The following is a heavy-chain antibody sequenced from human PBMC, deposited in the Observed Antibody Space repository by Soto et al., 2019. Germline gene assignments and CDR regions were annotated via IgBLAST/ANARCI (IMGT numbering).Heavy chain of an antibody. CDR2: IIPIFGTA. J-gene: IGHJ5*02. CDR3: ARASPPRTYGDYAVGFDP. Sequence: QVQLVQSGAEVKKPGSSVKVSCKASGGTFSSYAISWVRQAPGQGLEWMGGIIPIFGTANYAQKFQGRVTITADESTSTAYMEPSSLRPEDTAVYYCARASPPRTYGDYAVGFDPWGQGTLVTVSS. CDR1: GGTFSSYA. V-gene: IGHV1-69*12. D-gene: IGHD4-17*01.